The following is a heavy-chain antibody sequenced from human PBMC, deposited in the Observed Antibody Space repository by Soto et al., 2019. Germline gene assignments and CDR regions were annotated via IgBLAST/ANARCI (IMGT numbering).Heavy chain of an antibody. CDR3: ARGAVTAVWYFDY. D-gene: IGHD4-17*01. Sequence: QVQLVESGGGVVQPGRSLRLSCAASGFTFSSYAMHWVRQAPGKGLEWVAVIWYDGTNKYYADSVKGRFTISRDNSKNTLYLQMNSLRAEDTAMYYCARGAVTAVWYFDYWGQGTLATVSS. CDR2: IWYDGTNK. J-gene: IGHJ4*02. CDR1: GFTFSSYA. V-gene: IGHV3-33*01.